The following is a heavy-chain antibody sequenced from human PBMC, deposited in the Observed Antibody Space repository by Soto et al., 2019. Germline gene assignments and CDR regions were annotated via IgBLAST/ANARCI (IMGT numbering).Heavy chain of an antibody. D-gene: IGHD1-1*01. V-gene: IGHV1-46*01. CDR2: VNPNGGST. J-gene: IGHJ5*02. CDR3: ARGLVDRGTHWLDP. CDR1: GYTFTNYY. Sequence: QVQVVQSGAEVKKPGASVKLSCKTSGYTFTNYYMHWVRQAPGQGLEWMGIVNPNGGSTDYAQKFQGRVIMTRDTSTSPGYMELSRRRSEDTAVYYCARGLVDRGTHWLDPWGQGTLVTVSS.